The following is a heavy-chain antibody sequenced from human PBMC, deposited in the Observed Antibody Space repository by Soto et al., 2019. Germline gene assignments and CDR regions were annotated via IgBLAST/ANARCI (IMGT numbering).Heavy chain of an antibody. CDR2: IIPIFGTA. Sequence: QVQLVQSGAEVKKPGSSVKVSCKASGGTFSSYAISWVRQSPGQGLEWMGGIIPIFGTANYAQKFQGRVRITADEATSTVYMGLSSLRSEATAVYYCARTRGSYSQIFDYWGQGTLVTVSS. J-gene: IGHJ4*02. CDR3: ARTRGSYSQIFDY. CDR1: GGTFSSYA. D-gene: IGHD1-26*01. V-gene: IGHV1-69*12.